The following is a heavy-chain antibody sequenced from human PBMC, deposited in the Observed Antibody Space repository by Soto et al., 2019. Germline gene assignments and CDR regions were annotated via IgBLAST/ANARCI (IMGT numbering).Heavy chain of an antibody. Sequence: GGSLRLSCAASGFTFSSYAMHWVRQSPGKGLEWVAVISYDGSNKYYADSVKGRFTISRDNSKNTLYLQMNSLRAEDTAVYYCARDTRDYYDSSGPSNWFDPWGRGTLVTVSS. J-gene: IGHJ5*02. CDR2: ISYDGSNK. CDR3: ARDTRDYYDSSGPSNWFDP. V-gene: IGHV3-30-3*01. CDR1: GFTFSSYA. D-gene: IGHD3-22*01.